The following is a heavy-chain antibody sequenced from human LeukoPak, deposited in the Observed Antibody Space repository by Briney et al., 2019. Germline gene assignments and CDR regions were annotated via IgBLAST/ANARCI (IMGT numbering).Heavy chain of an antibody. V-gene: IGHV4-59*11. J-gene: IGHJ6*03. Sequence: SETLSLTCTVSGGSISSHYWSWIRQPPGKGLEWIGYIYYSGTTNYNPSLESRVTISVDTSKNQFSLKLSSVTAADTAVYYCARETWNYDYYYMDVWGKGTTVTVSS. D-gene: IGHD1-1*01. CDR1: GGSISSHY. CDR2: IYYSGTT. CDR3: ARETWNYDYYYMDV.